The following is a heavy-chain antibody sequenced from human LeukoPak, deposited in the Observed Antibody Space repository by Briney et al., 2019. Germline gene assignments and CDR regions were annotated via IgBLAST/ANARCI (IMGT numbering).Heavy chain of an antibody. D-gene: IGHD3-22*01. CDR1: GGSISSYY. V-gene: IGHV4-59*01. CDR3: ARVNYYYYYMDV. J-gene: IGHJ6*03. Sequence: SETLSLTCTVSGGSISSYYWSWIRQPPGKGLEWIGYIYYSGSTNYNPSLKSRVTISVDTSKNQFSLKLSSVTAADTAVYYCARVNYYYYYMDVRGKGTTVTVSS. CDR2: IYYSGST.